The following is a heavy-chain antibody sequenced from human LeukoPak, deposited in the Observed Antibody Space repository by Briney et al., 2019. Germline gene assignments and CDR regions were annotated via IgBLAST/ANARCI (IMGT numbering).Heavy chain of an antibody. CDR2: ISASGATT. Sequence: GGSLRLSRAASGFTFSKSDMIWVRQAPGKGLEWVSIISASGATTFYADSVRGRFTISRDNSENTLYLELNSLRDEDTAMYHCAKKGTSWSPRFDPWGQGILVTVSS. CDR1: GFTFSKSD. CDR3: AKKGTSWSPRFDP. D-gene: IGHD6-13*01. V-gene: IGHV3-23*01. J-gene: IGHJ5*02.